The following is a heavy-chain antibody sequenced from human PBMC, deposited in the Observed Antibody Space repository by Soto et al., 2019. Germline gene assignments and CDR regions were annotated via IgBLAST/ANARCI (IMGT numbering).Heavy chain of an antibody. CDR1: GFTFSSYG. V-gene: IGHV3-33*01. Sequence: SLRLSCAASGFTFSSYGMHWVRQAPGKGLEWVAVIWYDGSNKYYADSVKGRFTISRDNSKNTLYLQMNSLRAEDTAVYYCAREIAVAGTLGYFQHWGQGTLVTVSS. J-gene: IGHJ1*01. CDR2: IWYDGSNK. D-gene: IGHD6-19*01. CDR3: AREIAVAGTLGYFQH.